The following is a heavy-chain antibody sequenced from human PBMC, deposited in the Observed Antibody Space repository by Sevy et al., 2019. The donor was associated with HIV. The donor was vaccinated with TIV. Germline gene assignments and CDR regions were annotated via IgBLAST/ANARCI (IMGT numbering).Heavy chain of an antibody. V-gene: IGHV4-4*07. J-gene: IGHJ5*02. CDR1: GASISNSY. CDR2: IFSSGTT. Sequence: SETLSLTCTVSGASISNSYWSWIQQPAGKGLEWLGRIFSSGTTNANPSLKSRLTMSVDTSKNQFSLKLTSVTAADTAVYYCARGTPLGSTSASQLNWFDPWGQGTLVTVSS. CDR3: ARGTPLGSTSASQLNWFDP. D-gene: IGHD3-10*01.